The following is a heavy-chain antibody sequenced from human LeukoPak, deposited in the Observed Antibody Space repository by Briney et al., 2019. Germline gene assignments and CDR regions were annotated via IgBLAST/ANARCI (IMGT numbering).Heavy chain of an antibody. CDR2: ITPRRGGT. V-gene: IGHV1-2*02. CDR3: AREERESGGMDV. CDR1: GYIFTDNF. Sequence: ASVKVSCKASGYIFTDNFIHWVRQAPGQGLEWMGWITPRRGGTNYAQKFQGRVTMTRDTSITTAYTELSSLRFDDTAVYYCAREERESGGMDVWGQGTTVTVSS. J-gene: IGHJ6*02. D-gene: IGHD1-26*01.